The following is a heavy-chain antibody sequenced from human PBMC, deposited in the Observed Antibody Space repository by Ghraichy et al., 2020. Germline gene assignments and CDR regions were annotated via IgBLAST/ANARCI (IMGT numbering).Heavy chain of an antibody. D-gene: IGHD3-22*01. V-gene: IGHV4-31*01. Sequence: SETLSLTCTVSGDSITSFGFYWSWIRQHPGKGLEWIGYIFHSGTTFFNPSLKSPLNMSVDTSKNTFSLNLHSVTAADTAFYYCARMTVRRPMTYAIDLWGQGTMVIVSS. CDR1: GDSITSFGFY. CDR3: ARMTVRRPMTYAIDL. J-gene: IGHJ3*01. CDR2: IFHSGTT.